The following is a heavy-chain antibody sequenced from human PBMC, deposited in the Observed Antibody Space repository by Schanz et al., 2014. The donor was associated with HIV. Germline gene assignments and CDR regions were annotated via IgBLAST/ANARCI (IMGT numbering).Heavy chain of an antibody. CDR1: GFTFTDNY. CDR3: ARDPYCRTTSCYSTAFDL. D-gene: IGHD2-2*01. J-gene: IGHJ3*01. CDR2: ISVNGATR. V-gene: IGHV3-11*04. Sequence: QVQLVESGGGLVKPGGSLRLSCAASGFTFTDNYMSWIRQAPGKGLEWLSYISVNGATREYADSVRGRFTVSRDNAKNFLYLQMDSLRAEDTALYYCARDPYCRTTSCYSTAFDLWGQGTLVTVSS.